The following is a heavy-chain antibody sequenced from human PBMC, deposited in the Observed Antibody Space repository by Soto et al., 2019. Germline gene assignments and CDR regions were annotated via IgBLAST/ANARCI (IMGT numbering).Heavy chain of an antibody. V-gene: IGHV1-69*01. CDR2: IIPIFGTA. CDR1: GGTFSSYA. J-gene: IGHJ6*04. Sequence: QVQLVQSGAEVKKPGSSVKVSCKASGGTFSSYAISWVRQAPGQGLEWMGGIIPIFGTANYAQKFQGRVTITEAESTNTAYMELSSLRSEDTAVYYCARADTPILRYFEIQYDYYYYGMDVWGKGTTVTVSS. CDR3: ARADTPILRYFEIQYDYYYYGMDV. D-gene: IGHD3-9*01.